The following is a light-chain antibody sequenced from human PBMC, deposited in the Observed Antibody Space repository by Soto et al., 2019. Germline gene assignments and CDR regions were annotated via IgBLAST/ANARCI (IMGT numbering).Light chain of an antibody. Sequence: QSVLTQPPSASGTPGQRVIISCSGSSSNIGTNYVYWYQQLPGTAPKFLIYRTNQRPSGVPERFSASKSGTSASLAISGPRSEDEADYYCQSYDSSLSGFYVFGTGTKVTVL. J-gene: IGLJ1*01. CDR2: RTN. V-gene: IGLV1-47*01. CDR3: QSYDSSLSGFYV. CDR1: SSNIGTNY.